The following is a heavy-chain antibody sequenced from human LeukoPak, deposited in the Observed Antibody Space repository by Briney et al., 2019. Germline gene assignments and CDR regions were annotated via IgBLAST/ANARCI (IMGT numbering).Heavy chain of an antibody. J-gene: IGHJ6*02. Sequence: GASVKVSCKASGGIFSTYAFTWVRQAPGQGLEWMGRIIPVLGISNYAQKFQGRVTITADKSTSTVYMELSSLRSEDTAVYYCARVGGSSSWTSYYYYGMDVWGQGTTVTVSS. CDR1: GGIFSTYA. D-gene: IGHD6-13*01. V-gene: IGHV1-69*04. CDR2: IIPVLGIS. CDR3: ARVGGSSSWTSYYYYGMDV.